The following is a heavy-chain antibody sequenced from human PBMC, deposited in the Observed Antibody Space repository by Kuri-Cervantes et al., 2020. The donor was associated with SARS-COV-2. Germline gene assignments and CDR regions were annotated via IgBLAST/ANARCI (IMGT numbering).Heavy chain of an antibody. CDR3: ARDRGIFGVVISLSGMDV. D-gene: IGHD3-3*01. J-gene: IGHJ6*02. Sequence: GESLKISCKASGYSFTTYCIAWVRQKPGKGLEWMGTICPYDSTTTYGPSFQGQVTISADKSVDTAYLQWNNLRAEDTAVYYCARDRGIFGVVISLSGMDVWGQGTTVTVSS. CDR2: ICPYDSTT. V-gene: IGHV5-51*01. CDR1: GYSFTTYC.